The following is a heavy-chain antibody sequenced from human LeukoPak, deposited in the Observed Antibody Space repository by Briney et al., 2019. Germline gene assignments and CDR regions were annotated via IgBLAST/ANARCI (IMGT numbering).Heavy chain of an antibody. D-gene: IGHD3-16*01. Sequence: GGSLRLSCVGSGFTSIAYALTWARQAPGKGLEWVSGISGGGVTTYYADSVKGRSTISRDNSKNTLYLQMNSLRADDTAIYYCARNQQLGGHSYYYYGMDVWGQGTTVTVSS. CDR1: GFTSIAYA. J-gene: IGHJ6*02. CDR3: ARNQQLGGHSYYYYGMDV. CDR2: ISGGGVTT. V-gene: IGHV3-23*01.